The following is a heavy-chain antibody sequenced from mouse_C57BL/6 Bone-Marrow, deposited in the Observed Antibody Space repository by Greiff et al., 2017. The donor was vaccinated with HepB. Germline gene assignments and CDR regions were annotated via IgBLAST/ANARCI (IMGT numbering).Heavy chain of an antibody. CDR3: ARSGYYGSSPAWFAY. Sequence: QVQLQQPGAELVMPGASVKLSCKASGYTFTSYWMHWVKQRPGQGLEWIGEIDPSDSYTNYNQKFKGKSTLTVDKSSSTAYMQLSSLTSEDSAVYYCARSGYYGSSPAWFAYGGQGTLVTVSA. J-gene: IGHJ3*01. CDR2: IDPSDSYT. CDR1: GYTFTSYW. D-gene: IGHD1-1*01. V-gene: IGHV1-69*01.